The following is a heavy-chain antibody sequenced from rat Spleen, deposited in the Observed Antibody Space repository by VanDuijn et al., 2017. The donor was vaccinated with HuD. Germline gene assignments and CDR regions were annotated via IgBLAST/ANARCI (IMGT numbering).Heavy chain of an antibody. D-gene: IGHD1-3*01. J-gene: IGHJ2*01. CDR3: TREGGSYAFDY. CDR1: GFTFSSFP. Sequence: EVQLVESGGGLVQPGRSMKLSCAASGFTFSSFPMAWVRQAPTKGLEWVATISTSGGSTYYRDSVKGRFTISRDNAKSTLYLQMNSLRSEDTATYYCTREGGSYAFDYWGQGVMVTVSS. V-gene: IGHV5-46*01. CDR2: ISTSGGST.